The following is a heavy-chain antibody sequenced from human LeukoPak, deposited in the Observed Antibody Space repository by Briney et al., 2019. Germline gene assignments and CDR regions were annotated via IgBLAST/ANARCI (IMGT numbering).Heavy chain of an antibody. CDR2: IYYSGST. V-gene: IGHV4-61*01. CDR3: ARDREVAAAGSISQWYFDY. D-gene: IGHD6-13*01. CDR1: GGSVSSGSYY. J-gene: IGHJ4*02. Sequence: SETLSLTCTVSGGSVSSGSYYWSWIRQPPGKGLEGIGYIYYSGSTNYNPSLKSRVTISVDTSKNQFSLKLSSVTAADTAVYYCARDREVAAAGSISQWYFDYWGQGTLVTVSS.